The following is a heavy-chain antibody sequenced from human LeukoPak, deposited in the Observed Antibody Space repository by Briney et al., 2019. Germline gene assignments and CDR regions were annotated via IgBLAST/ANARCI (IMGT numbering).Heavy chain of an antibody. J-gene: IGHJ3*02. CDR1: GCSISSYY. CDR2: IYYSGST. V-gene: IGHV4-59*13. D-gene: IGHD3-22*01. Sequence: PSETLSLTCTVSGCSISSYYWSWIRQPPGKGLEWIGYIYYSGSTNYNPSLKSRVTISVDTSKNQFSLKLSSVTAADTAVYYCARAYDTTGAFDIWGQGTMVTVSS. CDR3: ARAYDTTGAFDI.